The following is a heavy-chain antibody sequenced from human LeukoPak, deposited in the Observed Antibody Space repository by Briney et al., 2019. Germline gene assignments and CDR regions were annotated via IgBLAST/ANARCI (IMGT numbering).Heavy chain of an antibody. Sequence: GASVKVSCKASGYTFTGYYMHWVRQAPGQGLEWMGRINPNRGGTNYAQKFQGRVTMTRDTSISTAYMELSRLRSDDTAVYYCARVLRITMVRGADTFDYWGQGTLVTVSS. D-gene: IGHD3-10*01. CDR2: INPNRGGT. V-gene: IGHV1-2*06. J-gene: IGHJ4*02. CDR3: ARVLRITMVRGADTFDY. CDR1: GYTFTGYY.